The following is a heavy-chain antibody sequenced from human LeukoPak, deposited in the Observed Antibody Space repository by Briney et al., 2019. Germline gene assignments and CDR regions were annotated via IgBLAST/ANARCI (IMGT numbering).Heavy chain of an antibody. CDR3: TTLTVASNFDY. V-gene: IGHV3-48*03. CDR1: GFSFSVYE. Sequence: GGSLRLSCAASGFSFSVYEMHWVRQAPGKGLEWISDISSSGTTTYYADSVRGRFSISRDNAKNSLYLQMNSLRAEDTAVYCCTTLTVASNFDYWGQGTLVTVPS. J-gene: IGHJ4*02. CDR2: ISSSGTTT. D-gene: IGHD6-19*01.